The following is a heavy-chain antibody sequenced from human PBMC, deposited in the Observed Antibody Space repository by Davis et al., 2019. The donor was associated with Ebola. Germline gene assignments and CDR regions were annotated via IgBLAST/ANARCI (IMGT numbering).Heavy chain of an antibody. CDR3: ARSLGDIVLVPAALVPDY. D-gene: IGHD2-2*01. CDR1: GFSFSRYD. V-gene: IGHV3-48*02. J-gene: IGHJ4*02. Sequence: GESLKISCVASGFSFSRYDMNWVRQAPGKGLEWVSYISTGRTTLTYADSVKGRFTISRDNAKNSLYLQMNSLRDEDTAVYFCARSLGDIVLVPAALVPDYWGQGTLVTVSS. CDR2: ISTGRTTL.